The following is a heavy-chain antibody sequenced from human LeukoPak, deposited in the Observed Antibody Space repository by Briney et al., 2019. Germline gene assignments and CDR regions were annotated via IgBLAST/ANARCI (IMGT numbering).Heavy chain of an antibody. D-gene: IGHD3-22*01. Sequence: GGSLRLSCAASGFTFSSYAMNWVRQAPGKGLEWVSTISNSGESTYYADSVKGRFTISRDNAKNSLYLQMNSLRAEDTALYYCARDGDEDYYDSSGFFDYWGQGTLVTVSS. CDR2: ISNSGEST. CDR3: ARDGDEDYYDSSGFFDY. CDR1: GFTFSSYA. J-gene: IGHJ4*02. V-gene: IGHV3-23*01.